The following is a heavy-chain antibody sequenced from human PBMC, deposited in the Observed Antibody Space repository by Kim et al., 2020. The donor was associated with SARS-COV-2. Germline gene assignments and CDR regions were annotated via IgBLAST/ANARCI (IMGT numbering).Heavy chain of an antibody. Sequence: SETLSLTCAVYGGSFSGYYWSWIRQPPGKGLEWIGEINHSGSTNYNPSLKSRVTISVDTSKNQFSLKLSSVTAADTAVYYCAREGNYYDSSGSACAFVIWGQGRKVSVSS. J-gene: IGHJ3*02. CDR2: INHSGST. D-gene: IGHD3-22*01. CDR3: AREGNYYDSSGSACAFVI. CDR1: GGSFSGYY. V-gene: IGHV4-34*01.